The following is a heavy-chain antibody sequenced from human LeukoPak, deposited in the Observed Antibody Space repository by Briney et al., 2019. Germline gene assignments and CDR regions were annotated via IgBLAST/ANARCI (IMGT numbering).Heavy chain of an antibody. Sequence: SETLSLTCTVSGGSISSYYWSWIRQPPGKGLEWIGYIYYSGSTNYNPSLKSRVTISVDTSKNQFSLKLSSATAADTAVYYCARLGSSSSEGFDYWGQGTLVTVSS. CDR2: IYYSGST. CDR3: ARLGSSSSEGFDY. J-gene: IGHJ4*02. CDR1: GGSISSYY. V-gene: IGHV4-59*01. D-gene: IGHD6-6*01.